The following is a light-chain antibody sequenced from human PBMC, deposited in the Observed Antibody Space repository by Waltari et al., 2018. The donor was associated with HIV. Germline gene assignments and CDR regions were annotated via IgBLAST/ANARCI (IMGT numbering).Light chain of an antibody. CDR2: ANI. J-gene: IGLJ2*01. V-gene: IGLV1-40*01. CDR3: QSYDSSLSGVV. Sequence: QSLLTQPPSVSGAPGQEVTISCTGSPSNIGAGYPVHCYQQVPGTAPKLLISANINRPSGVPDRFSGSKSGTSASLAITGLQAEDEADYYCQSYDSSLSGVVFGGGTKLTVL. CDR1: PSNIGAGYP.